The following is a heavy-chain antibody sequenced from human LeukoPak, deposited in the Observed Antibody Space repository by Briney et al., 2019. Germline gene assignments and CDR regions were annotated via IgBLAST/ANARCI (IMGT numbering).Heavy chain of an antibody. J-gene: IGHJ6*02. CDR2: INPNSGGT. Sequence: ASVKVSCKASGYTFTGYYMRWVRQAPGQGLEWMGWINPNSGGTNYAQKFQGRVTMTRDTSISTAYMELSRLRSDDAAVYYCARVVQDDYYYYGMDVWGQGTTVTVSS. CDR1: GYTFTGYY. CDR3: ARVVQDDYYYYGMDV. V-gene: IGHV1-2*02.